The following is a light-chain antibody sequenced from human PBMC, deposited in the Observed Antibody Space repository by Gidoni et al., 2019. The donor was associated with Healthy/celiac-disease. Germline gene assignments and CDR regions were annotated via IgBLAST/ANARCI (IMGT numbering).Light chain of an antibody. CDR2: EGS. V-gene: IGLV2-23*01. Sequence: QFALTQPASVSGSPGQSITISCTGTSSDVGSYNLVSWYQQHPGEAPKLMIYEGSKRPSGVSNRFSGSKSGNTASLTISGLQAEDEADYYCCSYAGSSTYVVFGGGTKLTVL. CDR1: SSDVGSYNL. CDR3: CSYAGSSTYVV. J-gene: IGLJ2*01.